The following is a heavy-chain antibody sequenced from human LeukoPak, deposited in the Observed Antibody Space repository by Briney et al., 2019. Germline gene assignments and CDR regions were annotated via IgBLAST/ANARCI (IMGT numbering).Heavy chain of an antibody. J-gene: IGHJ4*02. D-gene: IGHD2-2*01. CDR1: GFTFSSYW. CDR2: IKQDGSEK. V-gene: IGHV3-7*01. Sequence: GGSLRLSCAASGFTFSSYWMSWVRQAPGKGLEWVANIKQDGSEKYYVDSVKGRFTISRDNAKNSLYLQMNSLRAEDTAVYYCAREQYCSSTSCYPLGTYYFDCWGQGTLVTVSS. CDR3: AREQYCSSTSCYPLGTYYFDC.